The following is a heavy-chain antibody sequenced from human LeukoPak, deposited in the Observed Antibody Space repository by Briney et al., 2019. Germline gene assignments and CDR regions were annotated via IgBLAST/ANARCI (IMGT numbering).Heavy chain of an antibody. Sequence: SVKVSCKASGGTFSSYAISWVRQAPGQGLEWMGGIIPIFGTANYAQKFQGRVTITTDESTSTAYMELSSLRSEDTAVYYCAKDAQYYDFWSGYYTNWFDPWGQGTLVTVSS. D-gene: IGHD3-3*01. V-gene: IGHV1-69*05. J-gene: IGHJ5*02. CDR3: AKDAQYYDFWSGYYTNWFDP. CDR2: IIPIFGTA. CDR1: GGTFSSYA.